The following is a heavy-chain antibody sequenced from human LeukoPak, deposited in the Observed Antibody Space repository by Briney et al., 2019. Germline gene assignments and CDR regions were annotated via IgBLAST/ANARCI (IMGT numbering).Heavy chain of an antibody. J-gene: IGHJ6*02. CDR3: ARVSYDFWSGYYGMDV. Sequence: SETLSLTCAVYGGSFSGYYWSWIRQPPGKGLEWIGEINHSGSTNYNPSLKSRVTILVDTSKNQFSLKLSSVTAADTAVYYCARVSYDFWSGYYGMDVWGQGTTVTVSS. V-gene: IGHV4-34*01. CDR1: GGSFSGYY. CDR2: INHSGST. D-gene: IGHD3-3*01.